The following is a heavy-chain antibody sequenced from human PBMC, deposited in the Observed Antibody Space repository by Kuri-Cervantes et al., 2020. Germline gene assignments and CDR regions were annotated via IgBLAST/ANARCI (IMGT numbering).Heavy chain of an antibody. CDR1: DFTFSTYR. Sequence: GGSLRLSCADSDFTFSTYRMNWDRQAPGKGLEWVAVIWYDGSNKYYADSVKGRFTISRDNSKNTLYLQMNSLRAEDTAVYYCARDRLRLVSDDAFDIWGQGTMVTVSS. J-gene: IGHJ3*02. CDR2: IWYDGSNK. V-gene: IGHV3-33*08. D-gene: IGHD6-19*01. CDR3: ARDRLRLVSDDAFDI.